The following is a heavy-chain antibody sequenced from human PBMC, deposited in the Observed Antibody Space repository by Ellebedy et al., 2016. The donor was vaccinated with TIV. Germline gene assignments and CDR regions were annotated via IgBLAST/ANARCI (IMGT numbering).Heavy chain of an antibody. V-gene: IGHV1-46*04. J-gene: IGHJ4*02. CDR2: INPSGGST. D-gene: IGHD1-26*01. CDR3: ARDRGGVGATNGFDY. CDR1: GYTFTSYY. Sequence: AASVKVSCKASGYTFTSYYMHWVRQAPGQGLEWMGIINPSGGSTSYAQKLQGRVTMTRDTSTSTVYMELSSLRSEEPAVYYCARDRGGVGATNGFDYWGQGTLVTVSS.